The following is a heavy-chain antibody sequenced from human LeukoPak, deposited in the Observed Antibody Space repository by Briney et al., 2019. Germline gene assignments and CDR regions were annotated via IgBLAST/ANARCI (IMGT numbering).Heavy chain of an antibody. D-gene: IGHD2-21*02. J-gene: IGHJ2*01. V-gene: IGHV1-18*01. Sequence: ASVKVSCKASGYTFTKYGLTWVRQAPGQGLERMGWISTDKADTYYAQNYQGRVTMTIDTSTSTAYMELRSLTSDDTAVYYCVRDCASDCSIKGHYFFDLWGRGTLVTVSS. CDR2: ISTDKADT. CDR3: VRDCASDCSIKGHYFFDL. CDR1: GYTFTKYG.